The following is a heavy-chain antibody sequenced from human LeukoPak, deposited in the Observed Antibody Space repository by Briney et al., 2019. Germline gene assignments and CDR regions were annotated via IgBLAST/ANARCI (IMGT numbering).Heavy chain of an antibody. CDR3: ARDANPYYYDSSGYKAYRYFDL. CDR1: GGSISSSSYY. Sequence: PSETLSLTCTVSGGSISSSSYYWGWIRQPPGKGLEWIGSIYYSGSTYYNPSLKSRVTISVDTSKNQFSLKLSSVTAADTAVYYCARDANPYYYDSSGYKAYRYFDLWGRGTLVTVSS. D-gene: IGHD3-22*01. J-gene: IGHJ2*01. CDR2: IYYSGST. V-gene: IGHV4-39*07.